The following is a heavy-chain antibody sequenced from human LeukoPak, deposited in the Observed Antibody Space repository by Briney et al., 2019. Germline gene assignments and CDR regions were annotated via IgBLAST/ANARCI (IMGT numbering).Heavy chain of an antibody. CDR1: GFTFSSYW. D-gene: IGHD1-14*01. V-gene: IGHV3-74*01. Sequence: GSLLLSCAASGFTFSSYWMHWVRQAPGKGLVWVSRINSDGSSTSYADSVKGRFTISRDNAKNTLYLQMNSLRAEDTAVYYCARDPLSGKYYYYGMDVWGQGTTVTVSS. CDR3: ARDPLSGKYYYYGMDV. CDR2: INSDGSST. J-gene: IGHJ6*02.